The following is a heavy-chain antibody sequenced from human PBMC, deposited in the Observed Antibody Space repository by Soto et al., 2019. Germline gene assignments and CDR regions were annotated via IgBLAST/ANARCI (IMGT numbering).Heavy chain of an antibody. J-gene: IGHJ6*03. CDR3: ARRARPDFYYMDV. Sequence: ESGGGLAQPGGSLRLSCAASGFTLSGYAMDWVRQAPGKGPEYVSGISSNGVGTYYANSVQGRFTISRDNSKNTVYLQMGSLRPEDMAVYYCARRARPDFYYMDVWGKGTRSPSP. CDR1: GFTLSGYA. V-gene: IGHV3-64*01. D-gene: IGHD6-6*01. CDR2: ISSNGVGT.